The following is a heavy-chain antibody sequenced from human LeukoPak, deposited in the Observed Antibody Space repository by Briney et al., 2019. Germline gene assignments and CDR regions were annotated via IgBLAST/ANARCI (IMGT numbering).Heavy chain of an antibody. CDR3: AKDRGGSYTLSLDY. J-gene: IGHJ4*02. CDR2: MWYDGSNK. V-gene: IGHV3-33*06. CDR1: GFTFSSYG. D-gene: IGHD1-26*01. Sequence: GGSLRLSCAASGFTFSSYGMHWVRQAPGKGLEWVAVMWYDGSNKYYADSVKGRFTISRDNPKSTLYLQMNSLRAEDTAVYYCAKDRGGSYTLSLDYWGQGTLVTVSS.